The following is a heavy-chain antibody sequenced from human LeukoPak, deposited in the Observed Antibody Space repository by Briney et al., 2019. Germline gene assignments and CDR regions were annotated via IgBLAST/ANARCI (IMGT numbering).Heavy chain of an antibody. V-gene: IGHV1-18*01. CDR3: TSPRSGTYEFDY. Sequence: ASVNVSCKASGYSLLNYGFIWVRQAPGQGLEWMGWISAYNRRTSYAQKFQGRLTMTIETSTSTAYMEVRGLRSDDTAVYYCTSPRSGTYEFDYWGQGILVTVSS. CDR2: ISAYNRRT. D-gene: IGHD1-26*01. CDR1: GYSLLNYG. J-gene: IGHJ4*02.